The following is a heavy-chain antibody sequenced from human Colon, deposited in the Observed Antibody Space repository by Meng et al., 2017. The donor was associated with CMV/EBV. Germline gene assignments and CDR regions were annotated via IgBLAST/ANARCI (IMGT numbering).Heavy chain of an antibody. V-gene: IGHV4-61*02. CDR3: ARGIVAGTGI. D-gene: IGHD6-19*01. J-gene: IGHJ4*02. CDR2: IHTSGST. CDR1: GGSITSGSYY. Sequence: QVSLHGSGPGLVKPSQTLSLTCTVSGGSITSGSYYWSWIRQAAGKGGKGLEWIGRIHTSGSTNYNPSLTSRVTISLDTSKNQFSLKLSSVTAADTAIYFCARGIVAGTGIWGQGTLVTVSS.